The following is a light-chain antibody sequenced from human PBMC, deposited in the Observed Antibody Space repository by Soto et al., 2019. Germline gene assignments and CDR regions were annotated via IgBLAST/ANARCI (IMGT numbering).Light chain of an antibody. CDR2: DTS. Sequence: EIVLTQSPATLSLSPGERATLSCRASQSVSSYLAWYQQKPGQAPRLLMYDTSNRAPGIPARFSGSGSGTDLTLTISSLEPEDFAVYFCQQRSKFLWTVGQGTKVDI. CDR1: QSVSSY. CDR3: QQRSKFLWT. J-gene: IGKJ1*01. V-gene: IGKV3-11*01.